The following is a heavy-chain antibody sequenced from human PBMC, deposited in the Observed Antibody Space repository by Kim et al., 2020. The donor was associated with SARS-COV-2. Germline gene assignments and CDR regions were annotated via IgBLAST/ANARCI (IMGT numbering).Heavy chain of an antibody. CDR2: ISYSGSA. Sequence: SETLSLTCTVSGGSISSRNYYWGWIRQPPGKGLEWIGSISYSGSAYYDSSLKSRVTISVDTSKNQFSLKLSSVTAADTAVYYCASEGVRGHWGQGTLVTVSS. CDR1: GGSISSRNYY. D-gene: IGHD3-10*01. CDR3: ASEGVRGH. V-gene: IGHV4-39*07. J-gene: IGHJ4*02.